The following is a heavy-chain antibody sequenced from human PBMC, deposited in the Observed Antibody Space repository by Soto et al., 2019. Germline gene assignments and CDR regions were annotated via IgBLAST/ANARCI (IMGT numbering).Heavy chain of an antibody. CDR2: INAGGGNT. CDR1: GFTFSTYA. CDR3: ARVASYAYWYFDI. J-gene: IGHJ2*01. V-gene: IGHV3-23*01. D-gene: IGHD5-18*01. Sequence: EVQLLESGGGLVQPGGSLRLSCAASGFTFSTYAMSWVRQAPGKGLEWVSSINAGGGNTFYADSVKGRFTISRDNPRITLYLQMNSLRDEDTAIYSCARVASYAYWYFDIWGRGTLVTVSS.